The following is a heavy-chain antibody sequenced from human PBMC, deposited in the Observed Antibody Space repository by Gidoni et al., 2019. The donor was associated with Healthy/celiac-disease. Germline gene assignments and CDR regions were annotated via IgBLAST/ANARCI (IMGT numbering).Heavy chain of an antibody. Sequence: EVQLVESGGGLVQPGRSLRLSCAASGFTFADYAMHWVRQAPGKGLEWVSGISWNSGSIGYADSVKGRFTISRDNAKNSLYLQMNSLRAEDTALYYCAKDRGSGGYYGMDVWGQGTTVTVSS. J-gene: IGHJ6*02. CDR3: AKDRGSGGYYGMDV. CDR1: GFTFADYA. CDR2: ISWNSGSI. V-gene: IGHV3-9*01. D-gene: IGHD2-15*01.